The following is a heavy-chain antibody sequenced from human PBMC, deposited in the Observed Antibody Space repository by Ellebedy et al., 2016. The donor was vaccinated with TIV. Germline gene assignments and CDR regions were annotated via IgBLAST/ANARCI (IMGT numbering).Heavy chain of an antibody. V-gene: IGHV3-30*03. Sequence: PGGSLRLSCAASSFTFSSYGFHWVRQAPGKGLEWVAVISYDGGQTYYADSVKGRLTISSDNSKNTVYLQMDGLRGEDTAVYYCATGGSGFTYYGLDVWGQGTTVTVSS. D-gene: IGHD4-23*01. CDR1: SFTFSSYG. J-gene: IGHJ6*02. CDR2: ISYDGGQT. CDR3: ATGGSGFTYYGLDV.